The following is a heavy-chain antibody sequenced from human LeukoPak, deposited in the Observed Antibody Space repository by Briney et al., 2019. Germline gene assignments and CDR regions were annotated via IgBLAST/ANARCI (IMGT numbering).Heavy chain of an antibody. J-gene: IGHJ1*01. V-gene: IGHV3-23*01. CDR3: AKEGSIEVAGYADYFQH. Sequence: GGSLRLSCTASGFTFNNYAMSWVRQAPGKGLEWVSGIAGSGDYTYYPDSLKGWFTISRDNSRNTLYLQMNSLRAEDTAVYYCAKEGSIEVAGYADYFQHWGQGTLVTVSS. CDR2: IAGSGDYT. D-gene: IGHD6-19*01. CDR1: GFTFNNYA.